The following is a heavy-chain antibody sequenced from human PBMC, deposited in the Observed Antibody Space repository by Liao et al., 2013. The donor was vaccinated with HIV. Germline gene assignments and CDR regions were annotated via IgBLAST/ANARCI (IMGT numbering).Heavy chain of an antibody. CDR1: GGSISSFY. CDR2: VHSSGTT. CDR3: ARTDQYYDFWNGYENWFDP. V-gene: IGHV4-4*07. J-gene: IGHJ5*02. Sequence: QVQLQESGPGLVKPSETLSLTCTVSGGSISSFYWSWIRQPAGKGLEWIGRVHSSGTTYYNPSLKSRVILLPDTSKNQFSLKLSSVTAADTAVYYCARTDQYYDFWNGYENWFDPWGQGTLVTVSS. D-gene: IGHD3-3*01.